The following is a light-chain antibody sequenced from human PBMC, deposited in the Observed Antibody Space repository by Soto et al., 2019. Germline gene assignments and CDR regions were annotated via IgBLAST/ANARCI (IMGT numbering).Light chain of an antibody. CDR1: QSVSSN. CDR3: LQDYNYPIT. J-gene: IGKJ5*01. Sequence: ELVMTQSPSTLSVSLGDRATLSCRASQSVSSNLAWYQQKPGQGPRLLIYGASTRATGIPARFSGSGSGTEFTLTISSLQSEDFATYYCLQDYNYPITFGQGTRLEIK. V-gene: IGKV3-15*01. CDR2: GAS.